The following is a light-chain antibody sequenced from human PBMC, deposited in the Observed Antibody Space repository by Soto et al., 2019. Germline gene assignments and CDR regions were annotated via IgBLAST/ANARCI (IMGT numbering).Light chain of an antibody. CDR1: QSINNRY. Sequence: EIVLTQSPGTLSLSPGERATLSCRASQSINNRYLAWYQQKPGQAPRLLIYAASSRAPGIPDRFSGSGSVTDFTLTISRLEPEDFAVYYCQQFGSSPGFTFGPGTKVDIK. CDR3: QQFGSSPGFT. J-gene: IGKJ3*01. CDR2: AAS. V-gene: IGKV3-20*01.